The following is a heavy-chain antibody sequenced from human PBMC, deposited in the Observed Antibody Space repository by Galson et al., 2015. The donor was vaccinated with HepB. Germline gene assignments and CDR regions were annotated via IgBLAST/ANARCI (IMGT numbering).Heavy chain of an antibody. CDR3: ARDVLGDSSGYFGFSINELPG. D-gene: IGHD3-22*01. J-gene: IGHJ4*02. Sequence: SLRLSCTASGFTFSSYSMNWVRQAPGKGLEWVSSISSSSSYIYYADSVKGRFTISRDNAKNSLYMHLSSLRAEDTAVYYCARDVLGDSSGYFGFSINELPGWGQGTLVTVSS. V-gene: IGHV3-21*04. CDR2: ISSSSSYI. CDR1: GFTFSSYS.